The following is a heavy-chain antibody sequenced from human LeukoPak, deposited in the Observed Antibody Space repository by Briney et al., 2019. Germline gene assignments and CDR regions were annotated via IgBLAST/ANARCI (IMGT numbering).Heavy chain of an antibody. V-gene: IGHV3-74*01. J-gene: IGHJ6*02. CDR3: ARDLFCGGDCSYGMDV. D-gene: IGHD2-21*01. CDR1: GFTFSSYW. CDR2: INSDGSYT. Sequence: GGSLRLSCAASGFTFSSYWMHWVRQAPGKGLVWVSRINSDGSYTSYADSVKGRFTISRDNAKNTLYLQMNSLRADDTAVYYCARDLFCGGDCSYGMDVWGQGTTVTVSS.